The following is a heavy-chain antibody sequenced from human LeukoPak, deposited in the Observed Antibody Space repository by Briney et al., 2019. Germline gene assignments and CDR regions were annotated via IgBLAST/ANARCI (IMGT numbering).Heavy chain of an antibody. J-gene: IGHJ4*02. V-gene: IGHV1-69*13. CDR3: ARDQGGYGFDY. Sequence: GASVKVSCKASGYTFTGYYMHWVRQAPGQGLEWMGGIIPIFGTANYAQKFQGRVTITADESTSTAYMELSSLRSEDTAVYYCARDQGGYGFDYWGQGTLVTVSS. CDR2: IIPIFGTA. CDR1: GYTFTGYY. D-gene: IGHD5-12*01.